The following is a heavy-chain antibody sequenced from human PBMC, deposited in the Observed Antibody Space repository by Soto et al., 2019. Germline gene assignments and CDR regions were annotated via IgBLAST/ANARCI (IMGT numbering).Heavy chain of an antibody. J-gene: IGHJ4*02. CDR1: GFTFSSYA. Sequence: PGGSLRLSCAASGFTFSSYAMSWVRQAPGKGLEWVSAISGSGGSTYYADSVKGRFTISRDNSKNTLYLQMNSLRAEDTAVYYCAKCLQWHYDSSGYYDYWGQGTLVTVSS. CDR3: AKCLQWHYDSSGYYDY. D-gene: IGHD3-22*01. CDR2: ISGSGGST. V-gene: IGHV3-23*01.